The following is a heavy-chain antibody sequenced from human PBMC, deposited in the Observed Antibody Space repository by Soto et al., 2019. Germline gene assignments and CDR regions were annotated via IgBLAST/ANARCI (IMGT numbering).Heavy chain of an antibody. CDR1: GGTFSSYA. V-gene: IGHV1-69*06. Sequence: QVQLVQSGAEVKKPGSSVKVSCKASGGTFSSYAISWVRQAPGQGLEWMGGIIPIFGTANYAQEFQGRVTITADKSTSTAYMELSSLRSEDTAVYYCARDRVGTAMAHNWFDPWGQGTLVTVSS. J-gene: IGHJ5*02. D-gene: IGHD5-18*01. CDR3: ARDRVGTAMAHNWFDP. CDR2: IIPIFGTA.